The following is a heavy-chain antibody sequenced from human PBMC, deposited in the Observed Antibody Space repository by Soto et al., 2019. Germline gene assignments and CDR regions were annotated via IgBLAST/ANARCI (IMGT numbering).Heavy chain of an antibody. CDR2: IYAVDSDT. CDR3: ARSQFDYLWGTSGYLDS. CDR1: WYSFSTHW. V-gene: IGHV5-51*01. D-gene: IGHD3-16*01. J-gene: IGHJ4*02. Sequence: GEALKISCKGSWYSFSTHWVGWVLHMPGRGLEWMGIIYAVDSDTRYSPYFRGQVTISADESITSAYLQWSSLKASDAAMYFCARSQFDYLWGTSGYLDSWGQGTLVTVSS.